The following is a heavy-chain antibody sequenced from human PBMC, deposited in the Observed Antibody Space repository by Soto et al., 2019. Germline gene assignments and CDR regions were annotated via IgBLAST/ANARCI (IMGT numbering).Heavy chain of an antibody. Sequence: ASVKVSCKASGYTFTGYYMHWVRQAPGQGLEWMGWINPNSGGTNYAQKFQGRVTMTRDTSISTAYMELSRLRSDDTAVYYCGYCSSTSYPKYYYYGMDVWGQGTTVTVSS. J-gene: IGHJ6*02. V-gene: IGHV1-2*02. CDR2: INPNSGGT. CDR3: GYCSSTSYPKYYYYGMDV. CDR1: GYTFTGYY. D-gene: IGHD2-2*01.